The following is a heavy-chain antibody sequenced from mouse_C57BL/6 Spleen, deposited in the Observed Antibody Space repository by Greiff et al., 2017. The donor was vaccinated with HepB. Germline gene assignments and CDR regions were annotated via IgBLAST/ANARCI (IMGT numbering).Heavy chain of an antibody. J-gene: IGHJ1*03. CDR2: IDPSDSYT. CDR3: AIYYGSSYRYFDV. V-gene: IGHV1-59*01. D-gene: IGHD1-1*01. Sequence: VQLQQPGAELVRPGTSVKLSCKASGYTFTSYWMHWVKQRPGQGLEWIGVIDPSDSYTNYNQKFKGKATLTVDTSSSTAYMQLSSLTSEDSAVYYCAIYYGSSYRYFDVWGTGTTVTVSS. CDR1: GYTFTSYW.